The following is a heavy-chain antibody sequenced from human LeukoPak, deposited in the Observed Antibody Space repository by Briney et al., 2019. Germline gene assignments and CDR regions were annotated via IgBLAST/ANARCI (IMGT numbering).Heavy chain of an antibody. Sequence: GGSLRLSCAASGFTFSSYGIHWVRQAPGKGLEWVAVIWHDESKKYYADSVEGRFTISRDTSKNTLYLQMNSLRVEDTAVYYCARDGTLGASGSYYNLPYWGQGTLVTVSS. CDR1: GFTFSSYG. D-gene: IGHD3-10*01. CDR2: IWHDESKK. CDR3: ARDGTLGASGSYYNLPY. V-gene: IGHV3-33*01. J-gene: IGHJ4*02.